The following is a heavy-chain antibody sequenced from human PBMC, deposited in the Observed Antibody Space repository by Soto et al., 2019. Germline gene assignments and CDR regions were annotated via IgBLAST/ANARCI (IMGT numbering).Heavy chain of an antibody. CDR1: GGSISSGDYY. CDR3: ASKNAITIFGVVIGNYYYYGMDL. CDR2: IYYSGST. J-gene: IGHJ6*02. D-gene: IGHD3-3*01. V-gene: IGHV4-30-4*01. Sequence: SETLSLTCTVSGGSISSGDYYWSWIRQPPGKGLEWIGYIYYSGSTYYNPSLKSRVTISVDTSKNQFSLKLSSVTAADTAVYYCASKNAITIFGVVIGNYYYYGMDLWGQGTPVTVSS.